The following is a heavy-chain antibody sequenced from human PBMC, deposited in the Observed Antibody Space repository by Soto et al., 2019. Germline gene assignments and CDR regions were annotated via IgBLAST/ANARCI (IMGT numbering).Heavy chain of an antibody. Sequence: QVQLVQSRGEVKKPGASVKVSCKTSGYSFTTYGISWVRQAPGQGLEWMGWISGYNGNTNYAQNLKGRVTMTTDTAKSTAYMELRSLRSDDTAVYYCAREGPAPYYYYGMDVWGQGSTVTVSS. CDR2: ISGYNGNT. J-gene: IGHJ6*02. CDR3: AREGPAPYYYYGMDV. CDR1: GYSFTTYG. V-gene: IGHV1-18*01.